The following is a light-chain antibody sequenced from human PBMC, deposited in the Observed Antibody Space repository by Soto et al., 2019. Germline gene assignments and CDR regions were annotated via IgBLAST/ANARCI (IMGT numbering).Light chain of an antibody. V-gene: IGKV3-11*01. J-gene: IGKJ1*01. CDR2: DAS. CDR3: QQRSNWPPTWT. Sequence: EIVLTQSPATLSLSPGERATLSCRASQSVSNYLAWYQQKPGQAPRLLIYDASNRATGIPARFGGSGSGTDFTLTISSLEPEDFAVYYCQQRSNWPPTWTFGQGTKVEIK. CDR1: QSVSNY.